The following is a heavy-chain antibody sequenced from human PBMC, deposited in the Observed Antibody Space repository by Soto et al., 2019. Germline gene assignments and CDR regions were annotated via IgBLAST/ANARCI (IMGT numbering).Heavy chain of an antibody. CDR3: AREPGYSSSWFFDY. CDR2: ISSSSSTI. J-gene: IGHJ4*02. D-gene: IGHD6-13*01. Sequence: GGSLRLSCAASGFTFSSYSMNWVRQAPGKGLEWVSYISSSSSTIYYADSVKGRFTISRDNAKNSLYLQMNSLRAEDTAVYYCAREPGYSSSWFFDYWGQGTLVTVSS. CDR1: GFTFSSYS. V-gene: IGHV3-48*04.